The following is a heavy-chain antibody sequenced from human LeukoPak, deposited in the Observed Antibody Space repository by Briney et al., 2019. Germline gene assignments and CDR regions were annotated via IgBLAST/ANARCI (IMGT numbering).Heavy chain of an antibody. CDR2: INHSGST. Sequence: PSETLSLTCAVYGGSFSGYYWSWIRQPPGKGLEWIGEINHSGSTSYNPSLKSRVTISVDTSKNQFSLKLSSVTAADTAVYYCARGRELLRYWGTVLDHFDYWGQGTLVTVSS. D-gene: IGHD1-26*01. CDR3: ARGRELLRYWGTVLDHFDY. V-gene: IGHV4-34*01. J-gene: IGHJ4*02. CDR1: GGSFSGYY.